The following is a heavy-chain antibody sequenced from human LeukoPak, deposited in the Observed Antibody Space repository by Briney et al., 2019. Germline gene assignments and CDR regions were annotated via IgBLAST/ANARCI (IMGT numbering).Heavy chain of an antibody. CDR3: ACSISEELWSSFDY. Sequence: SETLSLTCTVSGGSISSYYWSWIRQPAGKGLEWIGRIYTSGSTNYNPSLKSRVTMSVDTSKNQFSLKLSSVTAADTAVYYCACSISEELWSSFDYWGQGTLVTVSS. D-gene: IGHD5-18*01. V-gene: IGHV4-4*07. CDR1: GGSISSYY. J-gene: IGHJ4*02. CDR2: IYTSGST.